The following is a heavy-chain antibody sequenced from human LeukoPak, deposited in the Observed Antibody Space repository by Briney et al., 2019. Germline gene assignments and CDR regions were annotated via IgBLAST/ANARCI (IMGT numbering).Heavy chain of an antibody. V-gene: IGHV3-30*02. Sequence: GGSLRLSCAASGFIFSRYGIHWVRQAPGKGLEWVAFIKYDGTNKYYADSVKGRFTISRDNSENTLYLQMNSLRAEDTAVYYCARQDAYYGQQLAHDYWGQGTLVTVSS. CDR1: GFIFSRYG. CDR2: IKYDGTNK. D-gene: IGHD6-13*01. CDR3: ARQDAYYGQQLAHDY. J-gene: IGHJ4*02.